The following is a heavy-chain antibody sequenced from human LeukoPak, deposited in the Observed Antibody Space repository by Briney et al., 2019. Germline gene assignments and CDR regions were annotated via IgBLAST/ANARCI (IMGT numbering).Heavy chain of an antibody. CDR2: IKHDGSEK. CDR1: GLTFSRHW. D-gene: IGHD3-22*01. CDR3: ATPLDYYDRSDSHQGGD. V-gene: IGHV3-7*03. J-gene: IGHJ4*02. Sequence: PGGSLRLSCAASGLTFSRHWMTWVRQAPGKGLEWVANIKHDGSEKNYVDSVKGRFTISRDNAKNSLYLQMNSLRAEDTAVYSCATPLDYYDRSDSHQGGDWGQGTLVTVSS.